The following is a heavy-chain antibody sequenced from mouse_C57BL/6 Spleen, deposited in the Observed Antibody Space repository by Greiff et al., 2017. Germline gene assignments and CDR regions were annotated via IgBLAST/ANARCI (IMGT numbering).Heavy chain of an antibody. CDR2: ISSGSSTI. Sequence: DVQLVESGGGLVKPGGSLKLSCAASGFTFSDYGMHWVRQAPEKGLEWVAYISSGSSTIYYADTVKGRFTISRDNAKNTLFLQMTSLRSEDTAMYYCARANGYYGYFDVWGTGTTVTVSS. CDR1: GFTFSDYG. CDR3: ARANGYYGYFDV. J-gene: IGHJ1*03. D-gene: IGHD2-2*01. V-gene: IGHV5-17*01.